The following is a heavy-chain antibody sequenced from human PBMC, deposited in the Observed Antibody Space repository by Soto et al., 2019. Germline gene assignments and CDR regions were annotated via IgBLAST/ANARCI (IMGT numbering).Heavy chain of an antibody. CDR1: GGSFSGYY. D-gene: IGHD6-13*01. V-gene: IGHV4-34*01. CDR3: ARVKFVDTTIAALDY. J-gene: IGHJ4*02. Sequence: QVQLQQWGAGLLKPSETLSLTCAVYGGSFSGYYWSWIRQPPGKGLEWIGEINHSGSTNYNPSLKSRVTISVDTSKNQFSLKLSSVTAADTAVYYCARVKFVDTTIAALDYWGQGTLVTVSS. CDR2: INHSGST.